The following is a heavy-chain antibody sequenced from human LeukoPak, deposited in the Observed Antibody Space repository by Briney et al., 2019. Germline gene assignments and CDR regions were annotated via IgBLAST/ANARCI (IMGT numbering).Heavy chain of an antibody. Sequence: GGSLRLSCAASGFTFSSYEMNWVRQAPGKGLEWVSYISSSGSTIYYADSVKGRFTISRDNSKNTLYLRMNSLRAEDTAVYYCAKLGSNQQLVPDYWGQGTLVTVSS. D-gene: IGHD6-13*01. J-gene: IGHJ4*02. CDR1: GFTFSSYE. CDR3: AKLGSNQQLVPDY. V-gene: IGHV3-48*03. CDR2: ISSSGSTI.